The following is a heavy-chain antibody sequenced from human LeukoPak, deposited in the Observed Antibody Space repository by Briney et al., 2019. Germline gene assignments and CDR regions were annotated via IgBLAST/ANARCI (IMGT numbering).Heavy chain of an antibody. CDR2: ISGSGGST. Sequence: GRSLRLSCAASGFTFSSYAMSWVRQAPGKGLEWVSAISGSGGSTYYADSVKGRFTISRDNSKNTLYLQMNSLRAEDTAVYYCAKRRSYYDSSGYYGTADYWGQGTLVTVSS. CDR3: AKRRSYYDSSGYYGTADY. CDR1: GFTFSSYA. V-gene: IGHV3-23*01. D-gene: IGHD3-22*01. J-gene: IGHJ4*02.